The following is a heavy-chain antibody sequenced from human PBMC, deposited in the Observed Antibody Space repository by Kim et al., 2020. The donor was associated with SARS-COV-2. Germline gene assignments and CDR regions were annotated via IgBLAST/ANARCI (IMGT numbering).Heavy chain of an antibody. CDR3: ARDLRTTYYDILTGYYKMSVGY. D-gene: IGHD3-9*01. CDR1: GFTFSSYW. Sequence: GGSLRLSCAASGFTFSSYWMHWVRQAPGKGLVWVSRINSDGSSTSYADSVKGRFTISRDNAKNTLYLQMNSLRAEDTAVYYCARDLRTTYYDILTGYYKMSVGYWGQGTLVTVTA. J-gene: IGHJ4*02. V-gene: IGHV3-74*01. CDR2: INSDGSST.